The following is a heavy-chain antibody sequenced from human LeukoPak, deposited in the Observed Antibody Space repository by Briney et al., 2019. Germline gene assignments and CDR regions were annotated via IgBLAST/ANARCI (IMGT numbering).Heavy chain of an antibody. V-gene: IGHV4-59*01. CDR1: GGSISSYY. J-gene: IGHJ5*02. CDR3: ARDRSYIWFDP. Sequence: SETLSLTCTVSGGSISSYYWSWIRQPPGKGLEWIGYFYYSGSTNYNPSLKSRVTISVDTSKNQFSLKLSSVPAADTAVYYCARDRSYIWFDPWGQGTLVTVSS. CDR2: FYYSGST. D-gene: IGHD1-26*01.